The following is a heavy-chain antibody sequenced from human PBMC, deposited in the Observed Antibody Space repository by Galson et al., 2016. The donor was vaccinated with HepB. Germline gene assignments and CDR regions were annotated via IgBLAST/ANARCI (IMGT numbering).Heavy chain of an antibody. J-gene: IGHJ3*02. D-gene: IGHD1-26*01. V-gene: IGHV3-21*01. CDR3: AAWLLSVSYFLGAFDI. CDR1: GFTFSSYS. CDR2: ISSSSSYL. Sequence: SLRLSCAASGFTFSSYSMNLVRQAPGKGLEWVSSISSSSSYLYSADSVKGRFTIARDNAKHSLYLRMNSLRAEDTAVYYCAAWLLSVSYFLGAFDIWGQGTMVTVSS.